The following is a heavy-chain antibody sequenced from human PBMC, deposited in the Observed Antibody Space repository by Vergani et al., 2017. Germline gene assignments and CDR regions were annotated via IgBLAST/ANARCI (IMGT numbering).Heavy chain of an antibody. J-gene: IGHJ6*02. Sequence: QVQLVQSGAEVKKPGASVKVSCKASGYTFTGYYMHWVRQAPGQGLEWMGLINPNSGGTNYAQKFQGRVTMTRDTSISTAYMELSRLRSDETAVYYCARADRNLAFYYYYGMDVWGQGTTVTVSS. V-gene: IGHV1-2*02. CDR1: GYTFTGYY. CDR2: INPNSGGT. D-gene: IGHD1-14*01. CDR3: ARADRNLAFYYYYGMDV.